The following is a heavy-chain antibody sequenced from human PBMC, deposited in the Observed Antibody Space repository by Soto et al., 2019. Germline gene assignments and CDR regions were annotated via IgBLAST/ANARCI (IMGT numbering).Heavy chain of an antibody. D-gene: IGHD3-22*01. CDR2: ISKDGSTK. Sequence: PGGSLRLSCAASGFTFSSYEVNWVRQAPGKGLEWVAVISKDGSTKYDADSVKGRFTISRDNSKNTLYLQMNSLRAEDTAVYYCAKETHSSGYGSYFDYWGQGTLVTVSS. V-gene: IGHV3-30*18. CDR3: AKETHSSGYGSYFDY. CDR1: GFTFSSYE. J-gene: IGHJ4*02.